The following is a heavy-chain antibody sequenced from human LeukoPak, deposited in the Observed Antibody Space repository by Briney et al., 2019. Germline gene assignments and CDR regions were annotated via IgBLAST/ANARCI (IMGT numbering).Heavy chain of an antibody. CDR2: IIPLFGTP. Sequence: SVKVSCKASGGTFSNYAINWVRQAPGQGLEWMGGIIPLFGTPNYAQKFQGRVTITADKSTSTAYMELSSLRSEDTAVYYCARGWLAETTVVTPYNYWGQGTLVTVSS. CDR3: ARGWLAETTVVTPYNY. V-gene: IGHV1-69*06. J-gene: IGHJ4*02. D-gene: IGHD4-23*01. CDR1: GGTFSNYA.